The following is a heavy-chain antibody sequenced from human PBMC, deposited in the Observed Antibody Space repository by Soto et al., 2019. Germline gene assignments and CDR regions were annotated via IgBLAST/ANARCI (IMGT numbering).Heavy chain of an antibody. D-gene: IGHD4-4*01. V-gene: IGHV3-30-3*01. CDR1: GFTFSSYA. Sequence: QVQLVESGGGVVQPGRSLRLSCAASGFTFSSYAMHWVRQAPGKGLEWVALISYDGSNKFYADSVKGRFTISRDNSKNTLYLQMNSLRAEDTAVYYCARSIPHTVTSPLDCWGQGTLVTV. J-gene: IGHJ4*02. CDR2: ISYDGSNK. CDR3: ARSIPHTVTSPLDC.